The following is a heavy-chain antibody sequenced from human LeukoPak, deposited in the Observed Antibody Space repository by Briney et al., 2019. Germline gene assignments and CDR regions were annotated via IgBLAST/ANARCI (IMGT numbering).Heavy chain of an antibody. J-gene: IGHJ4*02. Sequence: SETLSLTCAVYGGSFSGYYWSWIRQPPGKGLEWIGEINHSGSTNYNPSLKSRVTISVDTSKNQFSLKLSSVAAADTAVYYCARGLGIAAAGTFDYWGQGTLVTVSS. CDR1: GGSFSGYY. CDR3: ARGLGIAAAGTFDY. D-gene: IGHD6-13*01. V-gene: IGHV4-34*01. CDR2: INHSGST.